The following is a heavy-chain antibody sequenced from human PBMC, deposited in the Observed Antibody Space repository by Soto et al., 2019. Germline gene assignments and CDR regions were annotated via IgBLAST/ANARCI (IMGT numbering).Heavy chain of an antibody. V-gene: IGHV3-30*04. CDR2: VSFDGKGT. CDR3: AREPYGDGQYFDY. J-gene: IGHJ4*02. D-gene: IGHD2-21*01. CDR1: GFTFNSVS. Sequence: QVQLVESGGGMAQAGTSLRLSCTGSGFTFNSVSQHWVRQGPDKGLEWVAVVSFDGKGTYYADSVKGRFTVSRDISKKAIYLQANSLRPEDTAVYYCAREPYGDGQYFDYWGQGTPVTVPS.